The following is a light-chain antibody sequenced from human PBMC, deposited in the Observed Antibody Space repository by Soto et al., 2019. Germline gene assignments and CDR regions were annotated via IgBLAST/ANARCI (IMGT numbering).Light chain of an antibody. J-gene: IGKJ1*01. V-gene: IGKV3-15*01. CDR2: GAS. Sequence: EIVMTQSPATLSVSPGERATLSCRASQNVGNNLVWYQQKPGQAPRLLIYGASTRATGIPARFSGSGSGTEFTLTISSLQSEDFAVYYCQQYSIWRTFGQGTKVDIK. CDR3: QQYSIWRT. CDR1: QNVGNN.